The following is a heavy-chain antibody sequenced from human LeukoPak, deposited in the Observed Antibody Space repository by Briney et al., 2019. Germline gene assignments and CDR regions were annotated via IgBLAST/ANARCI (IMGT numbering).Heavy chain of an antibody. CDR3: ARRIAAAGLFDP. CDR2: IYYSGST. D-gene: IGHD6-13*01. Sequence: SETLSLTCTVSGGSISSYYWGWIRQPPGKGLEWIGSIYYSGSTYYNPSLKSRVTISVDTSKNQFSLKLSSVTAADTAVYYCARRIAAAGLFDPWGQGTLVTVSS. V-gene: IGHV4-39*01. CDR1: GGSISSYY. J-gene: IGHJ5*02.